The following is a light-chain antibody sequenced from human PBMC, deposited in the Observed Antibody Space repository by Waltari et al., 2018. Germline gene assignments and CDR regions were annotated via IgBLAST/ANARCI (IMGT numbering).Light chain of an antibody. CDR3: QHGYGTPLT. J-gene: IGKJ4*01. CDR1: QGISNT. V-gene: IGKV1-13*02. CDR2: KAT. Sequence: IHMTQSPSSLSASIGDRVTITCQASQGISNTLAWYQQKPGKAPTLLIYKATTLQSGVPSRFSGSGSGTGFTLTINNLQPEDFATYYCQHGYGTPLTFGGGTKVEIK.